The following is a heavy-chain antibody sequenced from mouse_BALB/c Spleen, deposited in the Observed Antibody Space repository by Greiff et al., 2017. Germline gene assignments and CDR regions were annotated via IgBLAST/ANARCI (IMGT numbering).Heavy chain of an antibody. CDR3: ARLGYYAMDY. V-gene: IGHV1-55*01. J-gene: IGHJ4*01. CDR1: GYNFTSYW. Sequence: QVHVKQPGAELVKPGTSVKLSCKASGYNFTSYWINWVKLRPGQGLEWIGDIYPGSGSTNYNEKFKSKATLTVDTSSSTAYMQLSSLASEDSALYYCARLGYYAMDYWGQGTSVTVSS. CDR2: IYPGSGST.